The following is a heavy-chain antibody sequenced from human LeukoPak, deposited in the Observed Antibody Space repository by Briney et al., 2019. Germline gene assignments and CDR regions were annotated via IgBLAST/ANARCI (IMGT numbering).Heavy chain of an antibody. CDR3: ASTYREEPHNQFDF. CDR2: ISGSGGNT. J-gene: IGHJ4*02. Sequence: HSGGSLRLSCAASGFTFSNYGMSWVRQVPGKGLEWVSGISGSGGNTYYADSVKGRFTISRDNSKNTLYVQMNSLRAEDTAVYYCASTYREEPHNQFDFWGQGTLVTVSS. CDR1: GFTFSNYG. V-gene: IGHV3-23*01.